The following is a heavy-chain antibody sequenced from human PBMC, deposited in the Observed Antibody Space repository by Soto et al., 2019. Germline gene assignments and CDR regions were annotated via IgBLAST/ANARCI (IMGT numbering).Heavy chain of an antibody. CDR3: ARAGGDSSGYFDY. D-gene: IGHD3-22*01. CDR1: GFSVSSSY. Sequence: ESGGGLIQPGGSLRLSCAASGFSVSSSYMSWVRQAPGKGLEWVSVIYSGGSTYYADSVRGRFTISRDNSKNTLYLQMSSLRAEDTAVYYCARAGGDSSGYFDYWGQGTLVTVSS. CDR2: IYSGGST. J-gene: IGHJ4*02. V-gene: IGHV3-53*01.